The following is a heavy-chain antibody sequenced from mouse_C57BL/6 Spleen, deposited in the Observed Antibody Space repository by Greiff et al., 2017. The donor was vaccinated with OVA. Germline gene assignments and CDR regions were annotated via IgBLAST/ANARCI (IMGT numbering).Heavy chain of an antibody. CDR3: GNVVTREVNYWYFGG. J-gene: IGHJ1*03. V-gene: IGHV1-42*01. D-gene: IGHD2-12*01. Sequence: VQLQQSGPELVLPGASVTISCKASVYSFTGSYMNWVKQTPEKSLEWIGEINPSTGGTTYNQKFKAKAILTVDKSSSTAYMQLQSLTSDDSAVYYYGNVVTREVNYWYFGGWGTWATVSVSS. CDR1: VYSFTGSY. CDR2: INPSTGGT.